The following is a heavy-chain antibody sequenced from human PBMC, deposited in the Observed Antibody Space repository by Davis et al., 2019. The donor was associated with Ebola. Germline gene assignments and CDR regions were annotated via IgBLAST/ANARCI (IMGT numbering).Heavy chain of an antibody. CDR2: ISGSGGST. V-gene: IGHV3-23*01. D-gene: IGHD2-8*01. CDR3: AKGRDCTNGICYSDY. J-gene: IGHJ4*02. CDR1: GFTFSSYA. Sequence: GESLKISCAASGFTFSSYAMSWVRQAPGKGLEWVSAISGSGGSTYYADSVKGRLTVSRDNSRNTLYLQMNSLRAEDTAVYYCAKGRDCTNGICYSDYWGQGTLVTVSS.